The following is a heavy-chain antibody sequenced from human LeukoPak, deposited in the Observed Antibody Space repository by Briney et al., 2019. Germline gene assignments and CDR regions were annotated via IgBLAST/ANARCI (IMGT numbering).Heavy chain of an antibody. V-gene: IGHV4-59*01. CDR2: IYYSGST. Sequence: SETLSLTCTVSGGSISSYYWSWIRLPPRKGLEWIGYIYYSGSTNYNPSLKSRVTISVDTSKNQLSLKLSSVTAADTAVYYCARDPTYYDILTGYYSDGYFDYWGQGTLVTVSS. J-gene: IGHJ4*02. CDR3: ARDPTYYDILTGYYSDGYFDY. CDR1: GGSISSYY. D-gene: IGHD3-9*01.